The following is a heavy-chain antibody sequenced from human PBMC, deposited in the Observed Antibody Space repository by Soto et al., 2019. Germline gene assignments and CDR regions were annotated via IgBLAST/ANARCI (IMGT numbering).Heavy chain of an antibody. V-gene: IGHV1-18*01. Sequence: ASVKVSCKASGYTFTSYGISWVRQAPGQGLEWMGWISAYNGNTNYAQKLQGRVTMTTDTSTSTAYMELRSLRSDDTAVYYCVREWVDDFWSGYTYYYYGMDVWGQGTTVTVSS. CDR3: VREWVDDFWSGYTYYYYGMDV. D-gene: IGHD3-3*01. CDR1: GYTFTSYG. CDR2: ISAYNGNT. J-gene: IGHJ6*02.